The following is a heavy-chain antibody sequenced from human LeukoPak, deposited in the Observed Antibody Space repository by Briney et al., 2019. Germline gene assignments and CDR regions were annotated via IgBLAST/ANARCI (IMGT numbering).Heavy chain of an antibody. Sequence: TTSETLSLTCTVSGVSISSYYWNWIRQPPGKGLEWIGYIYYSGSTNYNPSLKSRVTISVDTSKNQFSLKLSSVTAADTAVYYCARDSVTPTDAFDIWGQGTMVSVSS. CDR2: IYYSGST. J-gene: IGHJ3*02. CDR3: ARDSVTPTDAFDI. V-gene: IGHV4-59*12. CDR1: GVSISSYY. D-gene: IGHD3-16*02.